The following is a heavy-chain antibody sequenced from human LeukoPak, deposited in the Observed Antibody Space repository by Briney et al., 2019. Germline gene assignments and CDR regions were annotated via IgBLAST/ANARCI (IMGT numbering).Heavy chain of an antibody. V-gene: IGHV4-59*01. D-gene: IGHD3-10*01. CDR1: GGSISSYY. CDR3: ARYGSGRAYYYYMDV. CDR2: ISDSGST. Sequence: KPSGTLSLTRTVSGGSISSYYWSWIRQPPGKGLEWIGYISDSGSTNYNPSLKSRVTISVDTSKRQFSLKLSSVTAADTAVYYCARYGSGRAYYYYMDVWGKGTTVTVSS. J-gene: IGHJ6*03.